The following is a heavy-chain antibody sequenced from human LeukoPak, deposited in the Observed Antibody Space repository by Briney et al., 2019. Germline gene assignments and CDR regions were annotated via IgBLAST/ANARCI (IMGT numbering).Heavy chain of an antibody. Sequence: PGGSLRLSCAASGFTFSSYSMNWVRQAPGKGLEWVSSISSSSSYIYYADSVKGRFTTSRDNAKNSLYLQMNSLRAEDTAVYYCARDLAAAGTVDYWGQGTLVTVSS. CDR3: ARDLAAAGTVDY. CDR1: GFTFSSYS. CDR2: ISSSSSYI. J-gene: IGHJ4*02. V-gene: IGHV3-21*01. D-gene: IGHD6-13*01.